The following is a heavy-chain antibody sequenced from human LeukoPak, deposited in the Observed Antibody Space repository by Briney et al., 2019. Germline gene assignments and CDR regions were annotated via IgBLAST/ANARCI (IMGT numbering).Heavy chain of an antibody. CDR1: GVSFSGYY. CDR3: ARCPGSIAARRLRYFDL. D-gene: IGHD6-6*01. CDR2: INHSGST. V-gene: IGHV4-34*01. J-gene: IGHJ2*01. Sequence: SETLSLTCAVYGVSFSGYYWSWIRQPPGKGLEWIGEINHSGSTNYNPSLKSRVTISVDTSKNQFSLKLSSVTAADTAVYYCARCPGSIAARRLRYFDLWGRGTLVTVSS.